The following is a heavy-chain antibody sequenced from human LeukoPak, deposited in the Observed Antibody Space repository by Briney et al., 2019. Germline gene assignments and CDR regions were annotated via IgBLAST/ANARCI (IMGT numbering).Heavy chain of an antibody. J-gene: IGHJ6*04. V-gene: IGHV3-23*01. CDR2: ISGISTGGGST. D-gene: IGHD3-10*01. Sequence: GGSLRLSCAASGFSFRNYAMNWVRQAPGKGLECVSAISGISTGGGSTFYADSVKGRFTISRDNSNHMSYLQMNSLRAEDTAVYSCAKGTTAYGSGYGMDVWGKGTTVTVSS. CDR1: GFSFRNYA. CDR3: AKGTTAYGSGYGMDV.